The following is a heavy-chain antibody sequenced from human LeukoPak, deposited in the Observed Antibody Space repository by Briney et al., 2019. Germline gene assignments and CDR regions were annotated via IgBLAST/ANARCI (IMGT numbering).Heavy chain of an antibody. D-gene: IGHD4-17*01. CDR1: GFTFSAYW. J-gene: IGHJ4*02. CDR3: VRLSGGVTTFDY. V-gene: IGHV3-7*01. CDR2: INPDGSGT. Sequence: GGSLRLSCAASGFTFSAYWMSWVRQGPGKGLDWVASINPDGSGTRYVDSVRGRFTISRDNAQNSLYLHMNSLSAEDTAVYYCVRLSGGVTTFDYWGQGTLITVSS.